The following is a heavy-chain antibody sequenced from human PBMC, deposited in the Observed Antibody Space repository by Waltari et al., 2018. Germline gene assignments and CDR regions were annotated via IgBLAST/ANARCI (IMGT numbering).Heavy chain of an antibody. CDR3: ARDVRLHLGELGAFDI. Sequence: QVQLQESGPGLVKPSQTLSLTCTVSGGSISSGDYYWSWIRQHPGKGLEWSGYIYYSGSTYYNPSLKSRVTISVDTSKNQFSLKLSSVTAADTAVYYCARDVRLHLGELGAFDIWGQGTMVTVSS. CDR2: IYYSGST. J-gene: IGHJ3*02. CDR1: GGSISSGDYY. D-gene: IGHD3-16*01. V-gene: IGHV4-30-4*08.